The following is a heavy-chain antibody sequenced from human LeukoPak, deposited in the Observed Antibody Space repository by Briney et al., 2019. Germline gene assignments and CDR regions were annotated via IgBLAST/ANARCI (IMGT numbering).Heavy chain of an antibody. CDR3: ARVGGITMIVVLITDAFDI. D-gene: IGHD3-22*01. V-gene: IGHV4-59*12. Sequence: PSETLSLTCTVSGGSISNYYWSWIRQPPGKGLEWIGYIHYSGSTSYNPSLKSRVTISVDTSKNQFSLKLRSVTAADTAVYYCARVGGITMIVVLITDAFDIWGQGTMVTVSS. J-gene: IGHJ3*02. CDR2: IHYSGST. CDR1: GGSISNYY.